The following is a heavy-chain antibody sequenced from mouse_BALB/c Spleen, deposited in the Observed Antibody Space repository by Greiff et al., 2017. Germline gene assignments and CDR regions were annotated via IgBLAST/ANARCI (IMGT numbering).Heavy chain of an antibody. CDR1: GFTFSSYA. J-gene: IGHJ3*01. CDR2: ISSGGST. V-gene: IGHV5-6-5*01. CDR3: ARHRGFAY. D-gene: IGHD2-14*01. Sequence: EVQGVESGGGLVKPGGSLKLSCAASGFTFSSYAMSWVRQTPEKRLEWVASISSGGSTYYPDSVKGRFTISRDNARNILYLQMSSLKSEDTAMYYCARHRGFAYWGQGTLVTVSA.